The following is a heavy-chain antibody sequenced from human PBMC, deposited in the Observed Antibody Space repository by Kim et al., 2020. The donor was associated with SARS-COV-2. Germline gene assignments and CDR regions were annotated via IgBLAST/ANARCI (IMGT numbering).Heavy chain of an antibody. V-gene: IGHV4-39*07. CDR3: ARVRDCGGDCYSVVVY. J-gene: IGHJ4*02. CDR1: GGSISSSCYY. D-gene: IGHD2-21*02. Sequence: SETLSLTCTVSGGSISSSCYYWVWHRQPPGLGLEWIGSIYYSASTYYNPTLKSRVTISVDTSKNQFSLKLISATAADTAEYYCARVRDCGGDCYSVVVYWGQGTLVTVSS. CDR2: IYYSAST.